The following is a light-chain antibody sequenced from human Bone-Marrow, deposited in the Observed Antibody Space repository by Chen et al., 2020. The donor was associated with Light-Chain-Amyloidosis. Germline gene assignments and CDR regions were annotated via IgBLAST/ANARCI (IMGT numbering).Light chain of an antibody. J-gene: IGLJ1*01. CDR1: SSDVGGDIH. Sequence: QSALTQPASVSGSPGQSITISCTGTSSDVGGDIHVSWYQQHPDKAPKLMIYEVTKLPSWVPDRFSGSKSDNTASLTISGLQTEDEADYFCSSYTITNTLVFGSGTRVTVL. CDR2: EVT. V-gene: IGLV2-14*01. CDR3: SSYTITNTLV.